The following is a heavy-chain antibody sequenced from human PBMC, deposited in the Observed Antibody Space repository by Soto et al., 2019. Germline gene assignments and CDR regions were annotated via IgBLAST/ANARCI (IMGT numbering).Heavy chain of an antibody. V-gene: IGHV3-48*01. J-gene: IGHJ4*02. CDR1: GFTFGSYS. CDR3: ARDRAEDY. Sequence: EVQLVESGGGLVQPGGSLRLSCAATGFTFGSYSMNWVRQAPGKGLEWISYISGSSSTIYYADSVEGRFTISRDNAKNSLYLQMSSLRAEDTSVYYCARDRAEDYWGQGTLVTVSS. CDR2: ISGSSSTI.